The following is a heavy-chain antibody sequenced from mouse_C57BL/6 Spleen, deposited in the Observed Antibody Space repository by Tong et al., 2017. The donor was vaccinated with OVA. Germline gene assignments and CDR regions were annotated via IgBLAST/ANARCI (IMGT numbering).Heavy chain of an antibody. Sequence: VQLQESGPGLVQPSQSLSITCTVSGFSLTSYGVHWVRQSPGKGLEWLGVIWRGGSTDYNAAFMSRLSITKDNSKSKVFLKMNRRQAEDPAIYYCAKNRPAEGYFDYWGQGTTLTVSS. CDR3: AKNRPAEGYFDY. CDR2: IWRGGST. V-gene: IGHV2-5*01. J-gene: IGHJ2*01. CDR1: GFSLTSYG.